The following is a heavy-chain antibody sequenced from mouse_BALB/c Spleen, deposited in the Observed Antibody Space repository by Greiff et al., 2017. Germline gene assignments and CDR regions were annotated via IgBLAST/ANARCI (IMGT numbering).Heavy chain of an antibody. V-gene: IGHV1-54*01. CDR2: INPGSGGT. CDR1: GYAFTNYL. D-gene: IGHD1-1*01. Sequence: QVQLKESGAELVRPGTSVKVSCKASGYAFTNYLIEWVKQRPGQGLEWIGVINPGSGGTNYNEKFKGKATLTADKSSSTAYMQLSSLTSDDSAVYFCARFYGSSYVEGDYWGQGTTLTVSS. CDR3: ARFYGSSYVEGDY. J-gene: IGHJ2*01.